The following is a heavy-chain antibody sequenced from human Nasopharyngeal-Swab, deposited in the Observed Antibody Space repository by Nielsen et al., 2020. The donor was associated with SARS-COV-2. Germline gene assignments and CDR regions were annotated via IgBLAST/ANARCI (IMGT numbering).Heavy chain of an antibody. CDR2: ISSSSSYT. Sequence: VRQAPGKGLEWVSSISSSSSYTNYADSVKGRFTISRDNAKNSLYLQMNSLRAEDTAVYYCARDRGVYSGYDPFDYWGQGTLVTVSS. V-gene: IGHV3-21*01. J-gene: IGHJ4*02. CDR3: ARDRGVYSGYDPFDY. D-gene: IGHD5-12*01.